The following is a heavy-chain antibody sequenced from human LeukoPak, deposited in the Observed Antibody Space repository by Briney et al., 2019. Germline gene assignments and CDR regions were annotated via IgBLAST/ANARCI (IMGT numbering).Heavy chain of an antibody. CDR2: IYYSGST. D-gene: IGHD3-10*01. V-gene: IGHV4-59*12. CDR3: ARDLVAMVRGHPLYYFDY. Sequence: SETLSLTCTVSGGSISSYYWSWIRQPPGKGLEWIGYIYYSGSTNYNPSLKSRVTMSVDTSKNQFSLKLSSVTAADTAVYYCARDLVAMVRGHPLYYFDYWGQGTLVTVSS. J-gene: IGHJ4*02. CDR1: GGSISSYY.